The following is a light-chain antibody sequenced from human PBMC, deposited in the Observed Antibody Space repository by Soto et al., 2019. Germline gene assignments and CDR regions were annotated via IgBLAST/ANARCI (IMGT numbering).Light chain of an antibody. J-gene: IGLJ1*01. CDR2: EVS. CDR3: SAHGGNNV. Sequence: QSALTQPPSASGSPGQSVTISCTGTSSDVGGYNYVSWYQQHPGKAPKLMIYEVSKRPSGVPDRFSGSKSGNTASLTVSGLQAEDEAYYYCSAHGGNNVFGTGTKLTVL. V-gene: IGLV2-8*01. CDR1: SSDVGGYNY.